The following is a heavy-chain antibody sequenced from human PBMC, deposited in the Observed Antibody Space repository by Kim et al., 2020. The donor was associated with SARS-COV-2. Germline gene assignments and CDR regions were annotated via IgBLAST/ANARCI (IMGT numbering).Heavy chain of an antibody. D-gene: IGHD1-26*01. J-gene: IGHJ4*02. CDR3: ATLGGYSSSNY. CDR1: GGILRSYP. CDR2: IVPFSGTS. Sequence: SVKVSCKASGGILRSYPLSWVRQAPGQGLEWMGEIVPFSGTSTYAQRFQGRCAISADDSTNTAYMELSSLRSDDTAVYFCATLGGYSSSNYWGQGSLVTVSS. V-gene: IGHV1-69*13.